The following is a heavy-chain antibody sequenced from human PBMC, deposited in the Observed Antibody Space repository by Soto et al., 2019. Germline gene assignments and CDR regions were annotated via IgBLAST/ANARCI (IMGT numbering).Heavy chain of an antibody. Sequence: TSETLSLTCTVSGGSISSGGYYWTWIRQHPGKGLEWIGYIYYSGSTNYNPSLKSRVTISVDTSKNQFSLKLSSVTAADTAVYYCARLMGYSSSWYRLLDPWGQGTLVTVSS. CDR1: GGSISSGGYY. CDR2: IYYSGST. J-gene: IGHJ5*02. D-gene: IGHD6-13*01. V-gene: IGHV4-61*08. CDR3: ARLMGYSSSWYRLLDP.